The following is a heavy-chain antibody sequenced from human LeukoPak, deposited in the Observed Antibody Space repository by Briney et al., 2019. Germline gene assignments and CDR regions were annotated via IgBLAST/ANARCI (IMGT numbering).Heavy chain of an antibody. J-gene: IGHJ6*02. Sequence: PGGSLRLSCAASGFTFSSYAMSWVRQAPGKGLEWVSAISGSGGSTYYADSVKGRFTISRDNSKNTLYLQMNSLRAEDTAVYYCARETSYYYGSGSHYGMDVWGQGTTVTVSS. CDR1: GFTFSSYA. V-gene: IGHV3-23*01. CDR2: ISGSGGST. CDR3: ARETSYYYGSGSHYGMDV. D-gene: IGHD3-10*01.